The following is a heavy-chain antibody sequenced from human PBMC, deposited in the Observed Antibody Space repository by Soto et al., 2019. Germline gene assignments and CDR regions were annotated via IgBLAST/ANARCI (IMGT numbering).Heavy chain of an antibody. J-gene: IGHJ4*02. CDR3: ARMAVGATNFDY. D-gene: IGHD1-26*01. CDR2: IDWDDDK. CDR1: GFSLSTHGMC. V-gene: IGHV2-70*01. Sequence: GSGPQLVNPPQTLTMPCTFAGFSLSTHGMCVSWIRQPPGKALEWLALIDWDDDKYYSTSLKTRLTISKDTSKNQAVLTMTNMDPVDTATYYCARMAVGATNFDYWGQGTLVTVSS.